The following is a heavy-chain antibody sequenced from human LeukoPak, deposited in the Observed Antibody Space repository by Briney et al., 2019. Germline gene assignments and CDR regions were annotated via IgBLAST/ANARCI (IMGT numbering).Heavy chain of an antibody. J-gene: IGHJ4*02. CDR1: GFTFSSYG. CDR2: ISYDGSNK. CDR3: AKEGDSSVD. D-gene: IGHD3-22*01. Sequence: GGSLRLSCAASGFTFSSYGMHWVRQVPGKGLEWVAVISYDGSNKYYADSVKGRFTISRDNSKNTLYLQMNSLRAEDTAVYYCAKEGDSSVDWGQGTLVTVSS. V-gene: IGHV3-30*18.